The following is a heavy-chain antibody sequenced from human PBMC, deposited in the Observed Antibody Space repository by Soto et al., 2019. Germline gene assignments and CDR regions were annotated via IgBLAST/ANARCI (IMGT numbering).Heavy chain of an antibody. D-gene: IGHD3-3*01. CDR2: ISGSGGST. Sequence: GRCRRLSWAPARSIFSSYAMGWVRQPEGKGREWVSAISGSGGSTYYRDSGKGRFSLSRHNSKNTLYLQMNSLRAEDTAVYYCAKDSPRPPFGVVPYYFDYLGQGALGTVSS. V-gene: IGHV3-23*01. J-gene: IGHJ4*02. CDR3: AKDSPRPPFGVVPYYFDY. CDR1: RSIFSSYA.